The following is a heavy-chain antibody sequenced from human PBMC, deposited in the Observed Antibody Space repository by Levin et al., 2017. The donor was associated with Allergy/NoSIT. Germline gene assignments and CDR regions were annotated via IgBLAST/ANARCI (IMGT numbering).Heavy chain of an antibody. CDR3: ARASPCSGGTCYSDY. J-gene: IGHJ4*02. Sequence: GESLKISCAASGFTFSSYRMNWVRQAPGKGLEWVSYISSSSSTIYYADSVKGRFTISRDNAKNSLYLQMNSLRAEDTAVYYCARASPCSGGTCYSDYWGQGPLVTVSS. D-gene: IGHD2-15*01. CDR1: GFTFSSYR. V-gene: IGHV3-48*01. CDR2: ISSSSSTI.